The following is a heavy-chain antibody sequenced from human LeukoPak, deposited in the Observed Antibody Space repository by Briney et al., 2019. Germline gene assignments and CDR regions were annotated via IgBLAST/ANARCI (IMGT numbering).Heavy chain of an antibody. CDR1: GFAFSSFW. V-gene: IGHV3-7*03. J-gene: IGHJ4*02. Sequence: GGSLRLSCAASGFAFSSFWMTWVRQAPGKGLEWVANIKEDGSQKYYVDSVKGRFTISRDNAKNSLFLQTNSLRVDDTAVYYCARDSGWFRFDYWGQGTLVTVSS. D-gene: IGHD6-19*01. CDR3: ARDSGWFRFDY. CDR2: IKEDGSQK.